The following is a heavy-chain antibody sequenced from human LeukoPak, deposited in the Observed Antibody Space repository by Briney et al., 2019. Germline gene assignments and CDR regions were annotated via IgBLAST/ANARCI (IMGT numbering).Heavy chain of an antibody. CDR3: ARVGYSYGLDYFDY. D-gene: IGHD5-18*01. V-gene: IGHV3-11*04. Sequence: PGGSLRLSCAASGFTFSEYWMHWVRQAPGKGLEWVSYISSSGSTIYYSDSVKGRFTISRDNAKNSLYLQMNSLRAEDTAVYYCARVGYSYGLDYFDYWGQGNLVTVSS. J-gene: IGHJ4*02. CDR1: GFTFSEYW. CDR2: ISSSGSTI.